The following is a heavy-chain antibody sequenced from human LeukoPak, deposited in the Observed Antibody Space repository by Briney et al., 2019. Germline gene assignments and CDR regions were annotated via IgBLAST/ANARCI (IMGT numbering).Heavy chain of an antibody. J-gene: IGHJ4*02. CDR1: GFTFSAYG. Sequence: GGSLRLSCAASGFTFSAYGMSWFRQAPGKGLEWVSAITYSSGNTYYADSVKGRFTISRDNAKNSLYLQMNSLRAEDTALYYCAREGYSSSSSDYWGQGTLVTVSS. D-gene: IGHD6-6*01. V-gene: IGHV3-20*04. CDR3: AREGYSSSSSDY. CDR2: ITYSSGNT.